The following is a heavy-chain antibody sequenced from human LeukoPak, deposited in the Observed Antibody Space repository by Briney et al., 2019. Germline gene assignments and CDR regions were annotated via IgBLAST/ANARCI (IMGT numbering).Heavy chain of an antibody. CDR1: GYTFTSYG. J-gene: IGHJ4*02. CDR2: ISAYNGNT. CDR3: ARDRGQREVTTCFDY. D-gene: IGHD4-17*01. V-gene: IGHV1-18*01. Sequence: ASVKVSCKASGYTFTSYGISWVRQAPGQGLEWMGWISAYNGNTNYAQKPQGRVTMTTDTSTSTAYMELRSLRSDDTAVYYCARDRGQREVTTCFDYWGQGTLVTVSS.